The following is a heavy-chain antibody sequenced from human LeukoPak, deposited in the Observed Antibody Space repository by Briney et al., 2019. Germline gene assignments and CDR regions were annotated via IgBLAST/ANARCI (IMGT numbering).Heavy chain of an antibody. CDR3: ARDLGYYDSSGYYPQT. D-gene: IGHD3-22*01. Sequence: GGSLRLSCAASGFTVSSNYMSWVRPAPGKGLEWSSVIYSGGSTYYADSVKGRFTISRDNSKNTLYLQMNSLSAEDTALYYCARDLGYYDSSGYYPQTWGQGTLVTLSS. CDR2: IYSGGST. V-gene: IGHV3-53*01. CDR1: GFTVSSNY. J-gene: IGHJ5*02.